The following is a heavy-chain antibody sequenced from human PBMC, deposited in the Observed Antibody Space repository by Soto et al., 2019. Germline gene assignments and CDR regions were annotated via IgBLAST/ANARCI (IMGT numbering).Heavy chain of an antibody. V-gene: IGHV3-23*01. D-gene: IGHD6-25*01. CDR3: ANAPTATSLPGHHYFAY. CDR2: LSGSGGST. Sequence: GLSLRLSWAAAAFTFSNYGMNCRRQAPGEGLARLSALSGSGGSTYYAGSVKCRFTSSRDNSKNTRYRHMNSLRAEDTAVYCCANAPTATSLPGHHYFAYWGQGTLVAVSS. CDR1: AFTFSNYG. J-gene: IGHJ4*02.